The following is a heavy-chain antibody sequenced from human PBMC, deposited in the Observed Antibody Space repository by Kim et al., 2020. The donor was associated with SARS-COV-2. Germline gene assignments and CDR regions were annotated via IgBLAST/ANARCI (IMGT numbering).Heavy chain of an antibody. V-gene: IGHV3-11*01. Sequence: GSSPECAASVNGRFTISRDNAKKSLSLQMNRLTPEDTAVYYCVREPASWGQGTLVTVSS. J-gene: IGHJ5*02. CDR2: GSSP. CDR3: VREPAS.